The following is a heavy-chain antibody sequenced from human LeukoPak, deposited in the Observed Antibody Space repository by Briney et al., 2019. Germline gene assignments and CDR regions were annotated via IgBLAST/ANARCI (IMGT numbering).Heavy chain of an antibody. J-gene: IGHJ4*02. Sequence: PSETLSDTRTVSGDSISSCYCSWIRQSPGKGLEWIGYIYYSGSTNSNPSHKSRVTISVDTSKNQFSLKLNSVTAADTAVYYCARRSTYCTNGVCFDCFDYWGRGTLVTVSS. D-gene: IGHD2-8*01. CDR1: GDSISSCY. V-gene: IGHV4-59*08. CDR2: IYYSGST. CDR3: ARRSTYCTNGVCFDCFDY.